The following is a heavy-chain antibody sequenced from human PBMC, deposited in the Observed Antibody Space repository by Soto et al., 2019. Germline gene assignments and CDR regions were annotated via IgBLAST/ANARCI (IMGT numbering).Heavy chain of an antibody. Sequence: SATLSLTCTVSGGSIRSSSYYWGWIRQPPGQGLEWIGSIYYSGNTYYNPSLKSRVTISVDTAKNQFSLKLSSVTAADTAVYYCARQVKVDILTGYYRGINYYYGMDVWGQGTTVT. V-gene: IGHV4-39*01. J-gene: IGHJ6*02. CDR1: GGSIRSSSYY. D-gene: IGHD3-9*01. CDR2: IYYSGNT. CDR3: ARQVKVDILTGYYRGINYYYGMDV.